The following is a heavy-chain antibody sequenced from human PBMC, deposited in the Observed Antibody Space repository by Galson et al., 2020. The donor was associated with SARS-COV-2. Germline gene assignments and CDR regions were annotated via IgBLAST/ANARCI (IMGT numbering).Heavy chain of an antibody. V-gene: IGHV3-74*03. CDR1: GFTFSSYW. D-gene: IGHD6-13*01. CDR3: ARVGTAATGTDY. J-gene: IGHJ4*02. CDR2: TNSDGSDT. Sequence: ALHGESLKISCAASGFTFSSYWMHWVRQAPGKGLVWVAHTNSDGSDTTDADSVRGRFTIAKDNTKNTLYLQMNSLRAEDTAVYYCARVGTAATGTDYWGQGTLVTVSS.